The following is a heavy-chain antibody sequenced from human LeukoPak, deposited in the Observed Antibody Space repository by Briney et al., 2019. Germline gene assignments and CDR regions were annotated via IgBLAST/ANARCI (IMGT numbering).Heavy chain of an antibody. D-gene: IGHD3-10*01. J-gene: IGHJ6*03. CDR3: ARDLSSRYTYYYGSGSTVMDV. CDR2: ISAYNGNT. Sequence: GASVKVSCMASGYTFTSYGISWVRQAPGQGLEWMGWISAYNGNTNYAQKLQGRVTMTTDTSTSTAYMELRSLRSDDTAVYYCARDLSSRYTYYYGSGSTVMDVWGKGTTVTVSS. V-gene: IGHV1-18*01. CDR1: GYTFTSYG.